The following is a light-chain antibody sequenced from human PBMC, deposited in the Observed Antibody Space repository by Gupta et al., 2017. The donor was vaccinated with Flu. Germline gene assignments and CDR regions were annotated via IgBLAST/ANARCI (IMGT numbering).Light chain of an antibody. CDR3: MQALRSPRT. J-gene: IGKJ4*01. CDR1: QCLLHSNGYNY. V-gene: IGKV2-28*01. Sequence: IVMTPSPPYLSVTPGAPDYFICRSSQCLLHSNGYNYLDWYLQKPGQSPQLLIYLGSNRASGVPYRLSGSGSGTDFTLKSSRVEAEDFGVYYCMQALRSPRTFGGGTKVEIK. CDR2: LGS.